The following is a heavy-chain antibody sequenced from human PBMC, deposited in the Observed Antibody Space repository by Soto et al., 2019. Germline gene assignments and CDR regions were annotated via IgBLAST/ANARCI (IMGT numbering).Heavy chain of an antibody. CDR3: AKDRRKVVVPAPFDY. Sequence: QVQLVESGGGVVQRGRSLRLSCAASGFTFSSYGMHWFRQASGKGLEWVAVISYDGSNKYYANSVKGRFTISRDNSKNTLYLKMNSLRAEDTAVYYCAKDRRKVVVPAPFDYWGQGTLVTVSS. V-gene: IGHV3-30*18. CDR2: ISYDGSNK. J-gene: IGHJ4*02. CDR1: GFTFSSYG. D-gene: IGHD2-15*01.